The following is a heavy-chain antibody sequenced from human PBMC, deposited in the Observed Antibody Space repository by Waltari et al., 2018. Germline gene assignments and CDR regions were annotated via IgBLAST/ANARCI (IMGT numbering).Heavy chain of an antibody. V-gene: IGHV4-39*01. CDR3: ARLVGEWLVRDDAFDI. CDR2: IYYSGST. CDR1: GGSISSSSYY. Sequence: QVQLQESGPGLVKPSETLSLTCTVSGGSISSSSYYWGWIRQPPGKGLEWIGSIYYSGSTYYNPSLKSRVTISVDTSKNQFSLKLSSVTAADTAVYYCARLVGEWLVRDDAFDIWGQGTMVTVSS. D-gene: IGHD6-19*01. J-gene: IGHJ3*02.